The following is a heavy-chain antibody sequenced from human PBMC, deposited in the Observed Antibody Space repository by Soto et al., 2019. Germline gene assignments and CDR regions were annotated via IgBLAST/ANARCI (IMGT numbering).Heavy chain of an antibody. CDR2: INHSGST. CDR1: GGSFSGYY. V-gene: IGHV4-34*01. CDR3: ARVPRGSYRPTTWFDP. Sequence: PSETLSLTCAVYGGSFSGYYWSWIRQPPGKGLEWIGEINHSGSTNYNPSLKSRVTISVDTSKNQFSLKLSSVTAADTAVYYCARVPRGSYRPTTWFDPWGQGTLVTVSS. D-gene: IGHD3-16*02. J-gene: IGHJ5*02.